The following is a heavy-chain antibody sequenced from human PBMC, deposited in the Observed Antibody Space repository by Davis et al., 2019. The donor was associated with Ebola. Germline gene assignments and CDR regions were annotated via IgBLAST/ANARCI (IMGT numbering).Heavy chain of an antibody. J-gene: IGHJ6*02. CDR2: ISGSGGNT. CDR3: ASGTMVRGVVYYYYGMDV. D-gene: IGHD3-10*01. V-gene: IGHV3-23*01. CDR1: VITFSSYA. Sequence: GESLKISCADSVITFSSYAMTWVRQAPGKGLEWVSAISGSGGNTYYADSVKGRFTISRDNSKKTMYLQMNSLRGEDTAVYYCASGTMVRGVVYYYYGMDVWGQGTTVTVSS.